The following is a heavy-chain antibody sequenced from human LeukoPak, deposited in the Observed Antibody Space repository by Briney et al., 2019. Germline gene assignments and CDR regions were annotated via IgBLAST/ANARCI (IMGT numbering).Heavy chain of an antibody. J-gene: IGHJ3*02. CDR2: IIPIRGIA. D-gene: IGHD2-15*01. V-gene: IGHV1-69*04. CDR1: GGTFISYA. Sequence: ASVTVSCMATGGTFISYAINWVGQAPGQGLEWVGRIIPIRGIANYAQKFQGRVTTTADNSTSTAYMELSSLRSEDTAVYYCASSMGGQGAFDIWGQGTMVTVSS. CDR3: ASSMGGQGAFDI.